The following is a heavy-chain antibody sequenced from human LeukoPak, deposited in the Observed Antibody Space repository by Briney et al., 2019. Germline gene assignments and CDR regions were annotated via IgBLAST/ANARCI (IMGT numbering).Heavy chain of an antibody. CDR3: ARDRGTMVRGVIAY. D-gene: IGHD3-10*01. J-gene: IGHJ4*02. V-gene: IGHV1-2*02. CDR2: ISAYNGNT. CDR1: GYTFTGYY. Sequence: ASVKVSCKASGYTFTGYYMHWVRQAPGQGLEWMGWISAYNGNTNYAQKFQGRVTMTRDMSTSTVYMELSSLRSEDTAVYYCARDRGTMVRGVIAYWGQGTLVTVSS.